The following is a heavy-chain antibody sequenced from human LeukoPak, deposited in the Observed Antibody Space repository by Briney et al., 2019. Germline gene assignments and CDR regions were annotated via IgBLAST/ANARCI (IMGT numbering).Heavy chain of an antibody. CDR1: GGSISSGDYY. J-gene: IGHJ3*02. CDR3: ARVDGYNDAFDI. Sequence: SETLSLTCTVSGGSISSGDYYWSWIRQPPGKGLEWIGYIYYSGSTYYNPSLKSRVTISVDTSENQFSLKLSSVTAADTAVYYCARVDGYNDAFDIWGQGTMVTVSS. CDR2: IYYSGST. V-gene: IGHV4-30-4*01. D-gene: IGHD3-22*01.